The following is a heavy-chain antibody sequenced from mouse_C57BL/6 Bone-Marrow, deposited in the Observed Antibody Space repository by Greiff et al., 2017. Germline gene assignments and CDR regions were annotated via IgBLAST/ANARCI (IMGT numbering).Heavy chain of an antibody. V-gene: IGHV5-17*01. CDR2: ISSGSSTI. CDR1: GFTFSDYG. CDR3: ARRRTGSFAY. D-gene: IGHD4-1*01. Sequence: EVQLVESGGGLVKPGGSLKLSCAASGFTFSDYGMHWVRQAPEQGLEWVAYISSGSSTIYYADTVKGRFTLSRDNAKNTLFLQMSSLRSEDTAMYYCARRRTGSFAYWGQGTLVTVSA. J-gene: IGHJ3*01.